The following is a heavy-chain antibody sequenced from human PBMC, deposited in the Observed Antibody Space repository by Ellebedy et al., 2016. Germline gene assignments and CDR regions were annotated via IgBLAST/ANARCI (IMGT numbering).Heavy chain of an antibody. J-gene: IGHJ4*02. CDR1: GLNFNTFF. D-gene: IGHD4-17*01. V-gene: IGHV3-23*01. Sequence: GGSLRLXCTASGLNFNTFFMSWVRQAPGKGLEWVSTISAGSDITRLADSVKGRFTISRDSSKNSVYLRMNNLRAEDTAVYYCRQGHYADLWGQGTLVTVSS. CDR3: RQGHYADL. CDR2: ISAGSDIT.